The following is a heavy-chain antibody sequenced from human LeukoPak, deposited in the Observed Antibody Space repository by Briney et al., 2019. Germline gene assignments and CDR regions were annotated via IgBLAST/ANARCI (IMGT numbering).Heavy chain of an antibody. Sequence: GASVKVSCKTSGGNSNFFAINWVRQAPGQGLEWMGVIKPMFGTGSIPNIATGDYAQKFQGRLSMNADESSTTAYMELSSLRSGDTAVYFCAREIFDSTSGVGQGFDYWGQGTLVTVSS. CDR1: GGNSNFFA. CDR2: IKPMFGTG. J-gene: IGHJ4*02. V-gene: IGHV1-69*13. D-gene: IGHD3-3*01. CDR3: AREIFDSTSGVGQGFDY.